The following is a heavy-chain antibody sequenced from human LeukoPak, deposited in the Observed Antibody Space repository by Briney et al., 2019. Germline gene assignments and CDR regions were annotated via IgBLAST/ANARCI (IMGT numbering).Heavy chain of an antibody. V-gene: IGHV3-30-3*01. CDR1: GFTFNSYS. CDR2: ISDDETYK. J-gene: IGHJ4*02. Sequence: PGGSLRLSCAASGFTFNSYSMHWVRQAPGKGLEWVTAISDDETYKFYADSVKGRFTISRDNSKNTLYLQMNSLRAEDTAVYYCARGRTTGTKLDFDYWGQGTRVTVSS. CDR3: ARGRTTGTKLDFDY. D-gene: IGHD1-1*01.